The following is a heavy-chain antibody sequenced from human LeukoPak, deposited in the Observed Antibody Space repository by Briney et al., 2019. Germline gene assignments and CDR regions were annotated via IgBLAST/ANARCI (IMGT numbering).Heavy chain of an antibody. CDR1: GFTFSDYY. J-gene: IGHJ4*02. CDR2: ISSSSDYT. Sequence: GGSLRLSCAASGFTFSDYYMSWIRQAPGKGLEWVSYISSSSDYTNYADSVKGRFTISRDNARNSLYLQMNSLGAEDTAVYYCAGGTPGTWGFDYWGQGILVTVSS. V-gene: IGHV3-11*06. CDR3: AGGTPGTWGFDY. D-gene: IGHD1-1*01.